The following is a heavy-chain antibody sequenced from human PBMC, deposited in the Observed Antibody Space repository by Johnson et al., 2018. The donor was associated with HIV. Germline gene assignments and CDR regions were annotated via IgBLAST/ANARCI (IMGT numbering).Heavy chain of an antibody. CDR3: ARGRRIQLWLLADAFDI. V-gene: IGHV3-30*04. Sequence: QVQLVESGGGVVQPGRSLRLSCAASGFTFSSYAMHWVRQAPGKGLEWVAVISYDGSNKYYADSVKGRFTISRDNSKNTLYLQMNSLRAEDTAVYYCARGRRIQLWLLADAFDIWGQGTVVIVSS. CDR2: ISYDGSNK. D-gene: IGHD5-18*01. CDR1: GFTFSSYA. J-gene: IGHJ3*02.